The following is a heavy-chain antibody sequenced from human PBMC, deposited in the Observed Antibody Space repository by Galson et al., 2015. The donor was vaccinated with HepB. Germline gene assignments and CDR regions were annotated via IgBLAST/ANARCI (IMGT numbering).Heavy chain of an antibody. Sequence: SLRLSCAASGFTFSDYYMSWIRQAPGKGLEWVSYISSSSSYTNYADSVKGRFTISRDNAKNSLYLQMNSLRAEDTAVYYCARDSTVVAAYRGMDVWGQGTTVTVSS. CDR1: GFTFSDYY. CDR2: ISSSSSYT. V-gene: IGHV3-11*06. D-gene: IGHD2-15*01. J-gene: IGHJ6*02. CDR3: ARDSTVVAAYRGMDV.